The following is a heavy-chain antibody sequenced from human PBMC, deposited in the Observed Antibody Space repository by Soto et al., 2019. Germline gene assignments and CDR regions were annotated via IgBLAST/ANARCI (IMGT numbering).Heavy chain of an antibody. D-gene: IGHD5-12*01. CDR1: GASVSSNTAT. Sequence: SQTLSLSSAISGASVSSNTATWNWIRQSPSRGLEWLGRTYFRSKWYNDYAVSVKSRIIINPDTSNNQFSLQLNSVAPEDTAVYFCAKGDNLGPKTGYAFDPWGQGIMVTVSS. CDR3: AKGDNLGPKTGYAFDP. V-gene: IGHV6-1*01. CDR2: TYFRSKWYN. J-gene: IGHJ5*02.